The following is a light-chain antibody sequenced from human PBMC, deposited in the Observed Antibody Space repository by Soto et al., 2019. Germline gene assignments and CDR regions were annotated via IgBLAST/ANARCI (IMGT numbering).Light chain of an antibody. CDR2: GAS. Sequence: EIVLTQSPGTLSLSPGERATLSCRPSQSISSDYLAWYQQKPGQAPRLLIYGASSRATDIPDRFSGSGSGTDFTLTINKLEPEDFAVYYCQQYGSSPGTFGQGTKLEIK. J-gene: IGKJ2*01. CDR1: QSISSDY. V-gene: IGKV3-20*01. CDR3: QQYGSSPGT.